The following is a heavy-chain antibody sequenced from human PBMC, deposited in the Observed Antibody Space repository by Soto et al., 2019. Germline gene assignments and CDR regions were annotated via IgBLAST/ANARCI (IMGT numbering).Heavy chain of an antibody. V-gene: IGHV4-31*03. CDR3: ARDRGPYGMDV. J-gene: IGHJ6*02. CDR1: GDSISVGYY. CDR2: VSPSGTT. Sequence: QVQLQESGPGLVKPSQTLSLTCTVSGDSISVGYYWSWIRQHPGKGLEWIGYVSPSGTTYYNPSLKSRVSISTDTSKNQFSLEVSSVTAADTAVYYCARDRGPYGMDVWGQGTTVTVSS.